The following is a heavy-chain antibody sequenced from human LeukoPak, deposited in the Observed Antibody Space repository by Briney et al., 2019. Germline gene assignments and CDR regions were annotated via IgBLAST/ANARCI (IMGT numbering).Heavy chain of an antibody. D-gene: IGHD6-13*01. CDR3: ASGDSSSWYGFDY. CDR1: GGSFSGYY. CDR2: INHSGST. V-gene: IGHV4-34*01. J-gene: IGHJ4*02. Sequence: SETLSLTCAVYGGSFSGYYWTWIRQPPGKGLEWIGEINHSGSTNYNPSLKSRVTISVDKSKNQFSLKLSSVTAADTAVYYCASGDSSSWYGFDYWGQGTLVTVSS.